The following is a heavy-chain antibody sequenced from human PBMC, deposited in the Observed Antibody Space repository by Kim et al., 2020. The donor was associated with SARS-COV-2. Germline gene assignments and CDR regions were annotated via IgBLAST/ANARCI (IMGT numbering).Heavy chain of an antibody. CDR1: GFTFSSYG. CDR2: ISYDGSNK. V-gene: IGHV3-30*18. J-gene: IGHJ6*02. Sequence: GGSLRLSCAASGFTFSSYGMHWVRQAPGKGLEWVVVISYDGSNKYYADSVKGRFTISRDNSKNTLYLQMNSLRAEDTAVYYCAKVGLRYCSSTSCYALYGMDVWGQGTTVTVSS. CDR3: AKVGLRYCSSTSCYALYGMDV. D-gene: IGHD2-2*01.